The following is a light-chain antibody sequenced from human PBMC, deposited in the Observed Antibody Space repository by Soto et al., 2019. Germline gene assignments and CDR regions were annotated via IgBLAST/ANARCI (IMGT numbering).Light chain of an antibody. Sequence: EIVMTQSPATLSVSPGEGATLSCKASQNVYNNLAWYQQRPGQPPRLLIYDASTRATGISARFSGSGYGTEFTLTISSLQSEDFAVYFCQQCRNRPLPFGGGTKVEIK. CDR3: QQCRNRPLP. V-gene: IGKV3-15*01. CDR1: QNVYNN. CDR2: DAS. J-gene: IGKJ4*01.